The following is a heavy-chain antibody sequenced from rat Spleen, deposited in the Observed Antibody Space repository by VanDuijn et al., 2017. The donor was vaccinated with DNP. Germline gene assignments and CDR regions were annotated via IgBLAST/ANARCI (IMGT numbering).Heavy chain of an antibody. Sequence: EVQLVESGGGLVQPGRSMKLSCAASGFIFSNYYMAWVRQAPTKGLEWVASISTGGGNTYYRDSVKGRFTISRDNAKSTLFLQMGSLRSEETATYYCATPPYGYNYWYFDFWGPGTMVTVSS. D-gene: IGHD1-11*01. CDR1: GFIFSNYY. CDR2: ISTGGGNT. V-gene: IGHV5S11*01. J-gene: IGHJ1*01. CDR3: ATPPYGYNYWYFDF.